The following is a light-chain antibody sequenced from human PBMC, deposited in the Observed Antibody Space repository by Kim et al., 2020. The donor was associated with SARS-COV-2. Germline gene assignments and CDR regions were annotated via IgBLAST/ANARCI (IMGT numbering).Light chain of an antibody. V-gene: IGKV3-20*01. CDR1: QSVNTRN. CDR3: QHHDDSPLLA. Sequence: EIVLTQSPGTLSLSPGERATLSCRASQSVNTRNLAWYQQKPGQAPRLLIYGAFSRATGIPDRFSGSGSGTDFTLTINRLEPEDFAAYFFQHHDDSPLLAFGVGTKVDIK. CDR2: GAF. J-gene: IGKJ4*01.